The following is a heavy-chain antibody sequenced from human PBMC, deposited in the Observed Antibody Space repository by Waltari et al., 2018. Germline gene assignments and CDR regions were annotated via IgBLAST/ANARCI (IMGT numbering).Heavy chain of an antibody. D-gene: IGHD6-19*01. V-gene: IGHV3-23*01. J-gene: IGHJ5*02. CDR1: GFTFSNYG. Sequence: EVRLLESGGGLVQPGGSLRLSCAASGFTFSNYGMSWVRQAPGKGLAWISGISGSGNTYYADSVKGRFTISRDNSKNTLYVQMDSLRAEDTAVYYCAKDHGWLAFSWGQGTLVTVSS. CDR2: ISGSGNT. CDR3: AKDHGWLAFS.